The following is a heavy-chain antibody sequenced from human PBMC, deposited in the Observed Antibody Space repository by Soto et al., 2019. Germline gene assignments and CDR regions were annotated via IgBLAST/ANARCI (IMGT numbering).Heavy chain of an antibody. Sequence: ASVKVSCKASGGTFSSYTISWVRQAPGQGLEWMGRIIPILGIANYAQKFQGRVTITADKSTSTAYMELRSLRSDDTAVYYCARDLTIPAYYDSRGCLFEIWGQGTLVTVSS. J-gene: IGHJ3*02. CDR1: GGTFSSYT. CDR2: IIPILGIA. V-gene: IGHV1-69*04. D-gene: IGHD3-22*01. CDR3: ARDLTIPAYYDSRGCLFEI.